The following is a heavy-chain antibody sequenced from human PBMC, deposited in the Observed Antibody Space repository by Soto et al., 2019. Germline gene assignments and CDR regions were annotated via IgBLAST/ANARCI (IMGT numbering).Heavy chain of an antibody. D-gene: IGHD1-26*01. CDR2: FYYSGST. CDR3: ARSVGDYYYGMDV. Sequence: QLQLQESGPGMVKPSETLSLTCTVSGASITSTSYHWGWIRQPPGKGLEWIGNFYYSGSTYYNPSLRSRVTISVDASKNQFSVKVSSVTATDKAVYYCARSVGDYYYGMDVWGQGTTVTVSS. V-gene: IGHV4-39*01. J-gene: IGHJ6*02. CDR1: GASITSTSYH.